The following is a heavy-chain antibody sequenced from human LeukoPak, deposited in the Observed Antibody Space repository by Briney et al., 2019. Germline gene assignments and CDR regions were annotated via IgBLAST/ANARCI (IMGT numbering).Heavy chain of an antibody. V-gene: IGHV3-33*01. D-gene: IGHD1-26*01. CDR2: IWYDGSNY. J-gene: IGHJ4*02. Sequence: VGSLRLSCAASGFTFSSYVIHWVRQAPGKGLEWVAGIWYDGSNYYYADSVKGRFTISRDSSKNTLYLQMNSLRAEDTGVYYCARDGRALLRDFDYWGQGTLVTVSS. CDR1: GFTFSSYV. CDR3: ARDGRALLRDFDY.